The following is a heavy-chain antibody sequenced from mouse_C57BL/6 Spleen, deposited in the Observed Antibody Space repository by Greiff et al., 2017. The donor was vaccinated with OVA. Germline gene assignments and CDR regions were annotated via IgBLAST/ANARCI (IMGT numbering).Heavy chain of an antibody. CDR2: ISYDGSN. V-gene: IGHV3-6*01. Sequence: EVKLMESGPGLVKPSQSLSLTCSVTGYSITSGYYWNWIRQFPGNKLEWMGYISYDGSNNYNPSLKNRISITRDTSKNQFFLKLNSVTTEDTATYYCATYDYDDAWFAYWGQGTLVTVSA. D-gene: IGHD2-4*01. CDR3: ATYDYDDAWFAY. J-gene: IGHJ3*01. CDR1: GYSITSGYY.